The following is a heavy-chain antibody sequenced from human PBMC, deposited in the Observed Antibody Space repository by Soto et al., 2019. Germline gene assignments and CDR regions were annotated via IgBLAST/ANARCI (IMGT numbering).Heavy chain of an antibody. CDR1: GGTFSSHA. CDR2: VTPLFGMA. J-gene: IGHJ6*02. CDR3: ARGDDFDYYYGVDV. V-gene: IGHV1-69*17. Sequence: QVQLVQSGAEVKEPGSSVKVSCKASGGTFSSHAISWVRQAPGQGREWMGGVTPLFGMANYAQKFPGRVTINADKFAATAYMELTSLTSEDTAVYYCARGDDFDYYYGVDVWGQGTTVTVSS. D-gene: IGHD3-16*01.